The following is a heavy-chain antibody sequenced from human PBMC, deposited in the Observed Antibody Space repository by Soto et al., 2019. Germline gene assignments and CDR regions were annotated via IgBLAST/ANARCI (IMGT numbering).Heavy chain of an antibody. Sequence: QVQLVESGGGVVQPGRSLRLSCAASGFTFSSYGMHWVRQAPGKGLEWVAVIWYDGSNKYYADSVKGRFTITRDNSKNTLYLQMNSLRAEDTAVYYCARGHKGRDYIDYSGQGTLVTVSS. CDR2: IWYDGSNK. CDR3: ARGHKGRDYIDY. V-gene: IGHV3-33*01. CDR1: GFTFSSYG. J-gene: IGHJ4*02.